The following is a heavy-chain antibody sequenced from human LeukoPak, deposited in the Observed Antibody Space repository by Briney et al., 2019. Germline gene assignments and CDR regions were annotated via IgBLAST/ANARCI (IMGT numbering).Heavy chain of an antibody. J-gene: IGHJ3*02. V-gene: IGHV3-30-3*01. CDR1: GFTFSSYA. CDR2: ISYDGSNK. CDR3: TSGGAFDI. Sequence: GRSLRLSCAASGFTFSSYAMHWVRQAPGKGLEWVAVISYDGSNKYYADSVKGRFTISRDNSKNTLYLQMNSLRAEDTAVYYCTSGGAFDIWGQGTMVTVSP.